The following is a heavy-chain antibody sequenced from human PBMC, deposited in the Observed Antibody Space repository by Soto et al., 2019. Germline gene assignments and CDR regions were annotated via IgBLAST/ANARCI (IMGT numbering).Heavy chain of an antibody. CDR2: ISSSGVIT. CDR3: ARDLGYYDSSGYFDY. J-gene: IGHJ4*02. CDR1: GFTFSDYY. V-gene: IGHV3-11*01. D-gene: IGHD3-22*01. Sequence: QVQLVESGGGLVKPGGSLRLSCAASGFTFSDYYMRWIRQAPGTGLEWVSYISSSGVITYYADSVKGRVTISRDNAKNSLYLQMHNLRAEDTAVYYCARDLGYYDSSGYFDYWGQGTLITVSS.